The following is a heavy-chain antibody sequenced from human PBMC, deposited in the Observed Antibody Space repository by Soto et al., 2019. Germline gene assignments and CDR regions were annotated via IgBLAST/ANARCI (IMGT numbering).Heavy chain of an antibody. J-gene: IGHJ6*02. CDR2: IIPIFGTA. V-gene: IGHV1-69*13. Sequence: SVKVSCKASGYTFISYYMHWVRQAPGQGLEWMGGIIPIFGTANYAQKFQGRVTITADESTSTAYMELSSLRSEDTAVYYCARDRVAAAEYNYYYYYGMDVWGQGTTVTVSS. D-gene: IGHD6-13*01. CDR1: GYTFISYY. CDR3: ARDRVAAAEYNYYYYYGMDV.